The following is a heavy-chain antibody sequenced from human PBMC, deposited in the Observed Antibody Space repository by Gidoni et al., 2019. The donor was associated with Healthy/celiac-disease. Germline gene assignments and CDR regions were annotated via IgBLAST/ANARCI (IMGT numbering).Heavy chain of an antibody. D-gene: IGHD3-16*01. V-gene: IGHV3-21*01. CDR1: GFTFGRYS. Sequence: EVQLVESGGGLVKPGGSLRLSCAASGFTFGRYSMTWVRQAPGKGLEWVSSISSSSSYIYYADSVKGRFTISRDNAKNSLYLQMNSLRAEDTAVYYCARYPRGELVRAEGYPPPYGAWGQGTMVTVSS. CDR3: ARYPRGELVRAEGYPPPYGA. CDR2: ISSSSSYI. J-gene: IGHJ3*01.